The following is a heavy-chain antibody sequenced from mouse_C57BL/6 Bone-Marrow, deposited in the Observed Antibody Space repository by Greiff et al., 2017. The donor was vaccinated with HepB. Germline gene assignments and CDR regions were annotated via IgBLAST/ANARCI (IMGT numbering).Heavy chain of an antibody. J-gene: IGHJ2*01. CDR3: ARTAQATGD. Sequence: VQLQQSGPGLVKPSQSLSLTCSVPGYSITSGYYWNWIRQFPGNKLVWMGYISYDGSNNYNPSLKNRISITRDTSKNQFFLKLNSVTTEDTATYYCARTAQATGDWGQGTTLTVSS. CDR1: GYSITSGYY. V-gene: IGHV3-6*01. CDR2: ISYDGSN. D-gene: IGHD3-2*02.